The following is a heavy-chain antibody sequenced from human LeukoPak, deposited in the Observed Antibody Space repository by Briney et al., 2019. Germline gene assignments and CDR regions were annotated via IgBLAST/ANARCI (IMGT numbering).Heavy chain of an antibody. J-gene: IGHJ4*02. D-gene: IGHD6-19*01. CDR1: GFTLSSYG. V-gene: IGHV3-30*03. Sequence: GGSLRLSCAASGFTLSSYGMHWVRQAPGKGLEWVAVISYDGSNKYYADSVKGRFTISRDNAKNSLYLQMNSLRAEDTAVYYCARDGYISGSYYNYWGQGTLVTVSS. CDR2: ISYDGSNK. CDR3: ARDGYISGSYYNY.